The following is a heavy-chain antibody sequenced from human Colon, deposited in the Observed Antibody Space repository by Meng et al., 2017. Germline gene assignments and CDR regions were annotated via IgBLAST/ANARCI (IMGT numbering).Heavy chain of an antibody. D-gene: IGHD3-16*01. Sequence: QVQFVQSGAEVKKPWASVRVSCKASGYTFTNYLLHWVRQAPGQRPEWMGRINAANGDTKYSQKFQGRVTITRDTSATTAYMELSSLKSEDTAVYYCVSLYSYGDFWGQGTLVTVSS. CDR3: VSLYSYGDF. J-gene: IGHJ4*02. CDR2: INAANGDT. V-gene: IGHV1-3*01. CDR1: GYTFTNYL.